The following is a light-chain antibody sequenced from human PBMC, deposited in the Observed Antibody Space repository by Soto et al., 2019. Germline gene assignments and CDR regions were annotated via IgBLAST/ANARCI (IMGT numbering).Light chain of an antibody. V-gene: IGKV3-20*01. Sequence: ENALRQSPGTMSVSPGERATLSCRASQSVGRNYLAWYQQKPGQAPRLLIYDASSRATGIPDRFSGSGSGTDFTLTISRLEPEDFAVYYCQQYASSPLTFGGGTKVETK. CDR1: QSVGRNY. CDR2: DAS. J-gene: IGKJ4*01. CDR3: QQYASSPLT.